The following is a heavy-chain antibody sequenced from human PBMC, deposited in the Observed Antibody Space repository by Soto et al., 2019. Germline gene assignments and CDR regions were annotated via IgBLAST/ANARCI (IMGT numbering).Heavy chain of an antibody. CDR3: AKGLNDFDYYMDV. J-gene: IGHJ6*03. Sequence: EVQLLESGGGLVQPGGSLRLSCAASGFTFSSYAMSWVRQAPGKGLEWVSAISGSGGSTFYADSVKGRFTISRDSSKNTLYLQMNSLRAEDTAVYYCAKGLNDFDYYMDVWGKGTTVTVSS. CDR2: ISGSGGST. D-gene: IGHD2-21*02. V-gene: IGHV3-23*01. CDR1: GFTFSSYA.